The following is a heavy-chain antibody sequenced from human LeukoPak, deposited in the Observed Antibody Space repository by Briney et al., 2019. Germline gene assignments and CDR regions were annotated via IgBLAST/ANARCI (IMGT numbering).Heavy chain of an antibody. V-gene: IGHV1-69*05. CDR1: GGTFSSYA. J-gene: IGHJ5*02. CDR2: IIPIFGTA. D-gene: IGHD4-17*01. Sequence: ASVKVSCKASGGTFSSYAISWVRQAPGQGREWMGGIIPIFGTANYAQKFQGRVTITTDESTSTAYMELSSLRSEDTAVYYCARQTTVTTEEAGWFDPWGQGTLVTVSS. CDR3: ARQTTVTTEEAGWFDP.